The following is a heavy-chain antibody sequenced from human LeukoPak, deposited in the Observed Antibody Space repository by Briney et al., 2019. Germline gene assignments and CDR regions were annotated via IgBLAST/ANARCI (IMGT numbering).Heavy chain of an antibody. J-gene: IGHJ4*02. D-gene: IGHD3-16*01. V-gene: IGHV3-73*01. Sequence: GGSLRLSCAASGFSFSGSAIHWVRQASGKGLEWVGHIRRKGNDYATAYTASVKGRFTISRDDSKNTAFLQMDSPKTEDTAVYFCARLGGSPPYFDYWGQGSLVIVSS. CDR3: ARLGGSPPYFDY. CDR2: IRRKGNDYAT. CDR1: GFSFSGSA.